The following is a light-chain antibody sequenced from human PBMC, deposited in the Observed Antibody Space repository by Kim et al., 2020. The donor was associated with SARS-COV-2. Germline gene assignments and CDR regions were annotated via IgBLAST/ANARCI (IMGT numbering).Light chain of an antibody. CDR1: QSISSW. J-gene: IGKJ4*01. V-gene: IGKV1-5*03. Sequence: DIQMTQSPSTLSASLGDRVTISCRASQSISSWLAWYQQKPGKAPNLLIYESSSLESGVPSRFSGSGSGTEFTLTISSLQPDDFATYYCQQYNSYPLTFGGGTKVDIK. CDR3: QQYNSYPLT. CDR2: ESS.